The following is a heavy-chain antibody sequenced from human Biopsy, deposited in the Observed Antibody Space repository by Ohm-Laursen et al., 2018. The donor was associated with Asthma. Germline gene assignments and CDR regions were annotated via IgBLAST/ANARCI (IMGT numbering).Heavy chain of an antibody. J-gene: IGHJ6*02. CDR1: GDSFSNYA. Sequence: SSVKVSCKASGDSFSNYAISWVRQAPGQGFEWMGGLIPVLGTPDHAQMFEGRVTITADESTSTAYMELSSLSAEDTAVYYCARGYSGSDRIVYYYSGLEVWGQGTTVAVSS. D-gene: IGHD5-12*01. CDR3: ARGYSGSDRIVYYYSGLEV. V-gene: IGHV1-69*01. CDR2: LIPVLGTP.